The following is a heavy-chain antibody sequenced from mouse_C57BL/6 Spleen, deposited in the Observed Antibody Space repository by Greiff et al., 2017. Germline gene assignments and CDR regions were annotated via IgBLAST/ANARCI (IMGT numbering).Heavy chain of an antibody. Sequence: VKLMESGPELVKPGASVKISCKASGYAFSSSWMNWVKQRPGKGLEWIGRIYPGDGDTNYNGKFKGKATLTADKSSSTAYMQLSSLTSEDSAVYFCARSEYYGSSPWFAYWGQGTLVTVSA. D-gene: IGHD1-1*01. J-gene: IGHJ3*01. V-gene: IGHV1-82*01. CDR3: ARSEYYGSSPWFAY. CDR1: GYAFSSSW. CDR2: IYPGDGDT.